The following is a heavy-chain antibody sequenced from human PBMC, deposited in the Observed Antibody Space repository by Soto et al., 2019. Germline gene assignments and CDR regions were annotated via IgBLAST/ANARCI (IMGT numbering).Heavy chain of an antibody. CDR3: ARDPGYCSSTSCYAGGYFDY. CDR1: GFTFSSYG. J-gene: IGHJ4*02. Sequence: GGSLRLSCAASGFTFSSYGMHWVRQAPGKGLEWVAVIWYDGSNKYYADSVKGRFTISRDNSKNTVYLQMNSLRAEDTAVYYCARDPGYCSSTSCYAGGYFDYWGQGTLVTVSS. V-gene: IGHV3-33*01. CDR2: IWYDGSNK. D-gene: IGHD2-2*01.